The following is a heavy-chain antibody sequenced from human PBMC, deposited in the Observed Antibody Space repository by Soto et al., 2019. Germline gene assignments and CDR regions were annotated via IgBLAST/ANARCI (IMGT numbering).Heavy chain of an antibody. Sequence: ASVKVSCKASGYTFTSYDINWVRRATGQGLEWMGWMNPNSGNTGYAQKFQGRVTMTRNTSISTAYMELSSLRSEDTAVYYCHSQSWYSHYYYGMDVWGQGTTVTVSS. CDR1: GYTFTSYD. D-gene: IGHD6-13*01. J-gene: IGHJ6*02. CDR3: HSQSWYSHYYYGMDV. V-gene: IGHV1-8*01. CDR2: MNPNSGNT.